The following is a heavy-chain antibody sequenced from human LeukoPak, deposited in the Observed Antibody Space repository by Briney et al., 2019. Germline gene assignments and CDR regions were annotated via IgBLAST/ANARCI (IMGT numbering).Heavy chain of an antibody. CDR2: ITGDGEYT. CDR1: GFTFSSYA. D-gene: IGHD2-15*01. Sequence: GGSLRLSFAASGFTFSSYAMAWVRQSPGKGLEWVSCITGDGEYTYHTDSVKGRFTISRDNSKNTLYVQMNSLRAEDTAVYYCAKGTLGSCSGGSCYPLDYWGQGTLVTVSS. CDR3: AKGTLGSCSGGSCYPLDY. J-gene: IGHJ4*02. V-gene: IGHV3-23*01.